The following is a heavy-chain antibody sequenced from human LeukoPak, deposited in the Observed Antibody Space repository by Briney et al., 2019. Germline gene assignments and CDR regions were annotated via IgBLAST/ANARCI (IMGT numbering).Heavy chain of an antibody. D-gene: IGHD6-19*01. J-gene: IGHJ4*02. V-gene: IGHV3-30*18. Sequence: GGSLRLSCAASGFTFSSYGMHWVRQAPGKGLEWVAVISYDGSNKYYADSVKGRFTISRDNSKNTLYLQMNSLRAEDTAVYYCAKDNKKQWLGPQFDYWGQGTLVTVSS. CDR2: ISYDGSNK. CDR3: AKDNKKQWLGPQFDY. CDR1: GFTFSSYG.